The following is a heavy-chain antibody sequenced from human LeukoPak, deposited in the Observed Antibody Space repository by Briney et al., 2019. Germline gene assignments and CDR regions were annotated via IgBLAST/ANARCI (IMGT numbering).Heavy chain of an antibody. J-gene: IGHJ4*02. CDR1: GYTFTGYY. Sequence: ASVKVSCKASGYTFTGYYMHWVRQAPGPGIERMGWINPNSGGTNYAQKFQGRVTMTRDTSISTAYMELSRLRSDDTAVYYCARDGDRYSSGWLHDYWGQGTLVTVSS. D-gene: IGHD6-19*01. CDR2: INPNSGGT. CDR3: ARDGDRYSSGWLHDY. V-gene: IGHV1-2*02.